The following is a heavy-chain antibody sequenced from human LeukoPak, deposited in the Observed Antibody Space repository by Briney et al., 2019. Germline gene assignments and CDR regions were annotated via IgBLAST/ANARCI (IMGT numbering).Heavy chain of an antibody. J-gene: IGHJ4*02. CDR2: ITSGGETG. V-gene: IGHV3-48*03. CDR3: ARAHGYREGFDY. CDR1: GFTFNTFE. Sequence: PGGSLRLSCAASGFTFNTFEMNWVRQAPGKGLEWVSYITSGGETGYYADSVMGRFFISRHNGKNALYLQMDSLRVEDTAVYYCARAHGYREGFDYWGQGTPVTVSS. D-gene: IGHD3-16*02.